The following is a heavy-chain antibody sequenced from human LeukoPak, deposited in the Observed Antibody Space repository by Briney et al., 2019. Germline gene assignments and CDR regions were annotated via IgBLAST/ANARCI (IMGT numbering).Heavy chain of an antibody. J-gene: IGHJ4*02. CDR3: AQLHYYYEGGDY. V-gene: IGHV3-66*01. D-gene: IGHD3-22*01. CDR2: IYSGGST. CDR1: GFTVSSNY. Sequence: GGSLRLSCAASGFTVSSNYMSWVRQAPGKGLEWVSVIYSGGSTYYADSVKGRFTISRDNSKNTLYLQMNSLRAEDTAVYYCAQLHYYYEGGDYGGKEPLATVPS.